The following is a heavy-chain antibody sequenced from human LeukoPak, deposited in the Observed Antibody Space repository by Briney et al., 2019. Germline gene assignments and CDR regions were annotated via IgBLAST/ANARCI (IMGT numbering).Heavy chain of an antibody. V-gene: IGHV3-21*01. J-gene: IGHJ6*03. D-gene: IGHD6-6*01. CDR1: GFTFSSYS. CDR3: ARENWSSGWRDYYYYMDV. CDR2: ISSSSSYI. Sequence: NTGGSLRLSCAASGFTFSSYSMNWVRQAPGKGLEWVSSISSSSSYIYYADSVKGRFTISRDNAKNSLYLQMNSLRAEDTAVYYCARENWSSGWRDYYYYMDVWGKGTTVTISS.